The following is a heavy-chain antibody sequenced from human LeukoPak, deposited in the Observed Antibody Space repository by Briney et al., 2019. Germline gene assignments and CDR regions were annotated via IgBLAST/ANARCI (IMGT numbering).Heavy chain of an antibody. D-gene: IGHD3-3*01. V-gene: IGHV1-18*01. J-gene: IGHJ3*02. CDR2: SXYXGNT. CDR3: ARNINRITIFGVVIRDAFDI. Sequence: SXYXGNTNYAQKLQGRVTMTTDTSTSTAYMELRSLRSDDTAVYYCARNINRITIFGVVIRDAFDIWGQGTMVTVSS.